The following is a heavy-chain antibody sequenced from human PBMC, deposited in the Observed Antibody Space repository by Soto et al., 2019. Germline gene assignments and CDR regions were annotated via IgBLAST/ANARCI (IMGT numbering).Heavy chain of an antibody. J-gene: IGHJ4*02. D-gene: IGHD6-19*01. CDR2: ISYDGSNK. CDR1: GFTFSSYG. V-gene: IGHV3-30*18. CDR3: AKDKLAVAVAAPFDY. Sequence: QVQLVESGGGVVQPGRSLRLSCAASGFTFSSYGMHWVRQAPGKGLEWVAVISYDGSNKYYADSVKGRFTISRDNSKNPLYLQMNSLRAEDTAVYYGAKDKLAVAVAAPFDYWGQGTLVTVSS.